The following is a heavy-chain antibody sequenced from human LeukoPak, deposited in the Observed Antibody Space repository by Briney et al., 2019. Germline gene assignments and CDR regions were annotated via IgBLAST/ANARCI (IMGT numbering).Heavy chain of an antibody. Sequence: PGGSLRLSCAASGFTFSSYAMSWVRQAPGKGLEWVSVISGNGGRAYYADSVKGRFTISRDNSKNTLYLQMNSLRAEDTAVYYCAKVRVLDTVLGRFDNWGQGTLVTVSS. V-gene: IGHV3-23*01. D-gene: IGHD5-18*01. J-gene: IGHJ5*02. CDR1: GFTFSSYA. CDR2: ISGNGGRA. CDR3: AKVRVLDTVLGRFDN.